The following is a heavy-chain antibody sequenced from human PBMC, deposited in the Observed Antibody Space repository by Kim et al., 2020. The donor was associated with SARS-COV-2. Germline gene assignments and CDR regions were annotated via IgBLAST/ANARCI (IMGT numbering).Heavy chain of an antibody. CDR3: ARRAYSGSYYGYDY. CDR1: GGSISSYY. V-gene: IGHV4-59*08. D-gene: IGHD1-26*01. CDR2: IYYSGST. Sequence: SETLSLTCTVSGGSISSYYWSWIRQPPGKGLEWIGYIYYSGSTNYNPSLKSRVTISVDTSKNQFSLKLSSVTAADTAVYYCARRAYSGSYYGYDYWGQGTLVTVSS. J-gene: IGHJ4*02.